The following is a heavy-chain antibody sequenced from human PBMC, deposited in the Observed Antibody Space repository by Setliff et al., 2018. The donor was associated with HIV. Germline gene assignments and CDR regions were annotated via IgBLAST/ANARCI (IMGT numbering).Heavy chain of an antibody. CDR2: IKQDGSEK. J-gene: IGHJ4*02. CDR3: ARPGNRWSFDY. Sequence: GGSLRLSCAASGFTFSTYWMSWVRQAPGKGLEWVANIKQDGSEKNYMDSVKGRFTISRDNAKNSLYLLMNSLTAEDTAGYYCARPGNRWSFDYWGQGILVTVSS. V-gene: IGHV3-7*05. D-gene: IGHD3-3*01. CDR1: GFTFSTYW.